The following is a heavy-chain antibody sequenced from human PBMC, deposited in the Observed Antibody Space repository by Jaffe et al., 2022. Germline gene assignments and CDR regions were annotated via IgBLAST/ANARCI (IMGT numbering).Heavy chain of an antibody. Sequence: QVQLVQSGAEVKKPGSSVKVSCKASGGTFSSYAISWVRQAPGQGLEWMGGIIPIFGTANYAQKFQGRVTITADESTSTAYMELSSLRSEDTAVYYCARGASTVTTLMGYYYYMDVWGKGTTVTVSS. D-gene: IGHD4-17*01. J-gene: IGHJ6*03. CDR3: ARGASTVTTLMGYYYYMDV. V-gene: IGHV1-69*01. CDR2: IIPIFGTA. CDR1: GGTFSSYA.